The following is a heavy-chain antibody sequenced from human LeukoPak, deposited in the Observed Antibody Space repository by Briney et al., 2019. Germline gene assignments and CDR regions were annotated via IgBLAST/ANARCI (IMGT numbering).Heavy chain of an antibody. CDR2: IYTSGST. D-gene: IGHD2-15*01. V-gene: IGHV4-61*02. J-gene: IGHJ4*02. CDR1: GGSISSGSYY. Sequence: SETLSLTCTVSGGSISSGSYYWSWIRQPAGKGLEWIGRIYTSGSTNYNPSLKSRVTISVDTSKNQFSLKLSSVTAADTAVYYCAREGRYCSGGSCPIDYWGQGTLITVSS. CDR3: AREGRYCSGGSCPIDY.